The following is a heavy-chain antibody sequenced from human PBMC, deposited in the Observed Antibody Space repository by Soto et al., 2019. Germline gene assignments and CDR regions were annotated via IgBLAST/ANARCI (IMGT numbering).Heavy chain of an antibody. D-gene: IGHD6-13*01. CDR2: ISGSGGST. V-gene: IGHV3-23*01. Sequence: GGLRRLSCAAAGLTFSSYAMSWVRQAPGKGLEWVSAISGSGGSTYYADSVKGRFTISRDNSKNTLYLQMNSLRAEDTAVYYCAKAHSSIWLPFDYWGQGTLVTVSS. CDR3: AKAHSSIWLPFDY. CDR1: GLTFSSYA. J-gene: IGHJ4*02.